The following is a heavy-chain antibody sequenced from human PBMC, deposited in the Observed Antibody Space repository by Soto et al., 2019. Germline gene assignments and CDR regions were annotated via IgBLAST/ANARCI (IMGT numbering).Heavy chain of an antibody. V-gene: IGHV1-69*13. D-gene: IGHD3-10*01. J-gene: IGHJ6*02. CDR1: GGTFSSYA. CDR3: ARGWGLWFGELSDSYYYYGMDV. CDR2: IIPIFGTA. Sequence: SVKVSCKASGGTFSSYAISWVRQAPGQGLEWMVGIIPIFGTANYAQKFQGRVTITADESTSTAYMELNSLRAEDTAVYYCARGWGLWFGELSDSYYYYGMDVWGQGTTVTVSS.